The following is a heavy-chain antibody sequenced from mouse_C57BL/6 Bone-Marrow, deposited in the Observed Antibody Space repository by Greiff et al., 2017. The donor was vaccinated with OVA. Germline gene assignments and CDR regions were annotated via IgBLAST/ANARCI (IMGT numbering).Heavy chain of an antibody. D-gene: IGHD2-2*01. J-gene: IGHJ3*01. V-gene: IGHV1-81*01. Sequence: VQLQQSGAELARPGASVKLSCKASGYTFTSYGISWVKQRTGQGLEWIGEIYPRSGNTYYNEKFKGKATLTAYKSSRTAYMELRSLTSEDSAVYFCARGGWLPLAYWGQGTLVTVSA. CDR1: GYTFTSYG. CDR2: IYPRSGNT. CDR3: ARGGWLPLAY.